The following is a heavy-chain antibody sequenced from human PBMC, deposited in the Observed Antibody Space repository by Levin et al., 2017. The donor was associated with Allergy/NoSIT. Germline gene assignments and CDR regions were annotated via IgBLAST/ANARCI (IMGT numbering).Heavy chain of an antibody. CDR3: ARDLKPGGIAAAEGAFDI. CDR2: ISAYNGNT. Sequence: GESLKISCKASGYTFTSYGISWVRQAPGQGLEWMGWISAYNGNTNYAQKLQGRVTMTTDTSTSTAYMELRSLRSDDTAVYYCARDLKPGGIAAAEGAFDIWGQGTMVTVSS. V-gene: IGHV1-18*01. CDR1: GYTFTSYG. D-gene: IGHD6-13*01. J-gene: IGHJ3*02.